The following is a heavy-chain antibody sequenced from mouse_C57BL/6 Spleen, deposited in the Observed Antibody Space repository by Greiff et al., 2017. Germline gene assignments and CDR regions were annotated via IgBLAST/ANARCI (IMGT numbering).Heavy chain of an antibody. CDR3: VRQYYGDFFDY. V-gene: IGHV10-1*01. CDR2: IRSKSNNYAT. CDR1: GFSFNTYA. D-gene: IGHD1-1*01. Sequence: EADGGLVQPKGSLKLSCAASGFSFNTYAMNWVRQAPGKGLEWVARIRSKSNNYATYYADSVKDRFTISRDDSESMLYLQMNNLKTEDTAMYYCVRQYYGDFFDYWGQGTTLTVSS. J-gene: IGHJ2*01.